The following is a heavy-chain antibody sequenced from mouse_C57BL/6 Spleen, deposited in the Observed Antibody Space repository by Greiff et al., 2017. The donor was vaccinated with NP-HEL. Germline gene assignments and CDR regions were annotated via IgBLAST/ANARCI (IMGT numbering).Heavy chain of an antibody. Sequence: QVQLQQSGAELVKPGASVKMSCKASGYTFTSYWITWVKQRPEQGLEWIGDIYPGSGSTNYNEKFKSKATLTVDTSSSTAYMQLSSLTSEDSAVYYCAREDIYYDYLYAMDYWGQGTSVTVSS. CDR1: GYTFTSYW. CDR3: AREDIYYDYLYAMDY. J-gene: IGHJ4*01. V-gene: IGHV1-55*01. D-gene: IGHD2-4*01. CDR2: IYPGSGST.